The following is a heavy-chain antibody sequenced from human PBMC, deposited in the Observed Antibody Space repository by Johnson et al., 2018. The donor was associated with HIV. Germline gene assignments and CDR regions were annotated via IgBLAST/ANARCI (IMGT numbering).Heavy chain of an antibody. CDR1: GFTFSSYG. CDR3: ARDAPESPWAFDI. J-gene: IGHJ3*02. D-gene: IGHD1-14*01. CDR2: ISYDGSNK. V-gene: IGHV3-30*03. Sequence: QVQLVESGGGVVQPGRSLRLSCAASGFTFSSYGMHWVRQAPGKGLECVAVISYDGSNKYYADSVKGRVTISRDNPKNTVYLHMNNLRAEDTAVYYCARDAPESPWAFDIWGQGTLVTVSS.